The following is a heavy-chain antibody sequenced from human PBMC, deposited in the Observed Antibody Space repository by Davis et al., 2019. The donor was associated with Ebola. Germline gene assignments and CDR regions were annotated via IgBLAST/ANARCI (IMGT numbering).Heavy chain of an antibody. V-gene: IGHV1-8*01. D-gene: IGHD6-13*01. CDR3: ATLAAAEAFDI. CDR1: GYTFTSYD. CDR2: MNPNSGNT. Sequence: ASVKVSCKASGYTFTSYDINWVRQATGQGLEWMGWMNPNSGNTGYAQKFQGRVTITRDTSASTAYMELSSLRSEDTAVYYCATLAAAEAFDIWGQGTMVTVSS. J-gene: IGHJ3*02.